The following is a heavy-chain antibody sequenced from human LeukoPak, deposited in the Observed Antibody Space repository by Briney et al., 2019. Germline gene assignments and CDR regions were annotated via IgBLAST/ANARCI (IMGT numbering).Heavy chain of an antibody. CDR2: IYYSGST. CDR1: GGSISSSSYY. CDR3: ARDPPRGGYPSDDDAFDI. V-gene: IGHV4-39*02. J-gene: IGHJ3*02. D-gene: IGHD3-22*01. Sequence: PSETLSLTCTVSGGSISSSSYYWGWIRQPPGKGLEWIGSIYYSGSTYYNPSLKSRVTISVDTSKNQFSLKLSSVTAADTAVYYCARDPPRGGYPSDDDAFDIWGQGTMVTVSS.